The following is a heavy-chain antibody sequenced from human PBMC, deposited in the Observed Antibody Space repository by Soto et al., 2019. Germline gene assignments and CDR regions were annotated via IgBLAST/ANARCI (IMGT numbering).Heavy chain of an antibody. Sequence: GGSLRLSCAASECTFSNYAMSWVSQAPGKGLEWVSSISDNGGTTYYADSVKGRFTISRDNSKNTLYLQMNSLRAEDTAVYYCAKGHFEGWFGADPNYYYYGMDVWGQGTTVTVSS. J-gene: IGHJ6*02. D-gene: IGHD3-10*01. CDR2: ISDNGGTT. V-gene: IGHV3-23*01. CDR3: AKGHFEGWFGADPNYYYYGMDV. CDR1: ECTFSNYA.